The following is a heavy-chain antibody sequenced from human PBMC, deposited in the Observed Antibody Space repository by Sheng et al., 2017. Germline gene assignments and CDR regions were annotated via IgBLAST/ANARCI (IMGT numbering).Heavy chain of an antibody. Sequence: QVQLEQSGAAVKKPGSSVKVSCEASGGTFNIYAISWVRQAPGQGLEWMGGIIPILGTTNYAQKFQGRVTITADESTSTAYMDLISLRSEDTAVYYCARDQDYYGSGSYSYYAMDVWDQGP. CDR2: IIPILGTT. CDR3: ARDQDYYGSGSYSYYAMDV. V-gene: IGHV1-69*13. J-gene: IGHJ6*02. D-gene: IGHD3-10*01. CDR1: GGTFNIYA.